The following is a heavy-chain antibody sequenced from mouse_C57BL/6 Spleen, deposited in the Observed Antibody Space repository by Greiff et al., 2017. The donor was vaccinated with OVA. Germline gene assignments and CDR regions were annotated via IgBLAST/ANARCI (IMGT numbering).Heavy chain of an antibody. Sequence: QVQLQQPGAELVRPGSSVKLSCKASGYTFTSYWMDWVKQRPGQGLEWIGNIYPSDSATHYNQKFKDKATLTVDKSSSTAYMQLSSLTSEDSAVYYCARGKDYAMDYWGQGTSVTVSS. CDR2: IYPSDSAT. CDR3: ARGKDYAMDY. J-gene: IGHJ4*01. V-gene: IGHV1-61*01. CDR1: GYTFTSYW.